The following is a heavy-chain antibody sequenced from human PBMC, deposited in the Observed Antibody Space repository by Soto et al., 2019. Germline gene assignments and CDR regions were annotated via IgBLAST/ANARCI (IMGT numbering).Heavy chain of an antibody. V-gene: IGHV4-4*02. CDR1: GVSISSNNW. CDR3: GRAHRDLQQLVHYYYSMDV. D-gene: IGHD6-13*01. CDR2: ISYIGRN. J-gene: IGHJ6*02. Sequence: SETLSLTCAVSGVSISSNNWWSWVRQPPGKGLEYIGYISYIGRNDNNPSLKSRVTISVDTSKNQFSLKLTSVTAADTAVYYCGRAHRDLQQLVHYYYSMDVWGQGTTVTVSS.